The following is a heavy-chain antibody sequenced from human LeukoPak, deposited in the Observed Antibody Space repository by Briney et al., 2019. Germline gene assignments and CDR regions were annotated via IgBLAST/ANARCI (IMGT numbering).Heavy chain of an antibody. CDR2: IYYSGSN. V-gene: IGHV4-59*01. D-gene: IGHD6-19*01. J-gene: IGHJ4*02. CDR1: GGSISSYY. CDR3: AMGRRSSGLN. Sequence: SETLSLTCTVSGGSISSYYWSWIRQPPGKGLEWIGYIYYSGSNNYNPSLKSRVTISVDTSKNQFSLKLSSVTAADTAVYYCAMGRRSSGLNWGQGTLVTVSS.